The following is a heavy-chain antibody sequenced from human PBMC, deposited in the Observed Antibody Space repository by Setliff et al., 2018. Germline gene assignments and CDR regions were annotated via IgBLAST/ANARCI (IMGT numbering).Heavy chain of an antibody. J-gene: IGHJ6*02. Sequence: ASVKVSCKASGYTFTSYAMNWVRQAPGQGLEWMGWIHTNTGNPTYAQGFTGRFVFSLDTSVSTAYLQISSLKAEDTAVYYCARVSGMGSPPYYYYYYGMDVWGQGTTVTVSS. V-gene: IGHV7-4-1*02. D-gene: IGHD6-25*01. CDR1: GYTFTSYA. CDR2: IHTNTGNP. CDR3: ARVSGMGSPPYYYYYYGMDV.